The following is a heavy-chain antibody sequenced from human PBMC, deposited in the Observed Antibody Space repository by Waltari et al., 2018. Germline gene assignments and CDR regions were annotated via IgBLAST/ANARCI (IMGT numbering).Heavy chain of an antibody. CDR3: ATWITAHFDY. Sequence: DVHLLESGGSLVQPGGSLRLSCVGSGFTFRNYALGGVRQSPGKGLEWVSHIDGPTTNTHYADSVKGRFTISRDNSRNTVYLQMNSLTADDSAVYFCATWITAHFDYWGRGTLVTVSS. CDR2: IDGPTTNT. V-gene: IGHV3-23*01. J-gene: IGHJ4*02. CDR1: GFTFRNYA. D-gene: IGHD2-2*03.